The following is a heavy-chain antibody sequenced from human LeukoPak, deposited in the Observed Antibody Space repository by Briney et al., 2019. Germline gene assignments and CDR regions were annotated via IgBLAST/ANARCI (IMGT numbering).Heavy chain of an antibody. Sequence: GGSLRLSCAASGFTFSSYEMNWVRQAAGKGLEWVSYISSSGSTIYYADSVKGRFTISRDNAKNSLYLQMNSLRAEDTAVYYCVKGLQGSISGLLGYWGQGALVTVSS. V-gene: IGHV3-48*03. CDR1: GFTFSSYE. CDR2: ISSSGSTI. CDR3: VKGLQGSISGLLGY. D-gene: IGHD7-27*01. J-gene: IGHJ4*02.